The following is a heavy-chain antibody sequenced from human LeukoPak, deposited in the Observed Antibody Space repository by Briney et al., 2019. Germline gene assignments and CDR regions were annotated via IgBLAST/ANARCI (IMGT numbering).Heavy chain of an antibody. CDR2: IIPIFGTA. D-gene: IGHD3-22*01. J-gene: IGHJ4*02. CDR1: GGTFSSYA. Sequence: SVKVSCKASGGTFSSYAISWVRQAPGRGLEWMGRIIPIFGTANYAQKFQGRVTITTDESTSTAYMELSSLRSEDTAVYYCARHRANYYDSSGYFSPFDYWGQGTLVTVSS. V-gene: IGHV1-69*05. CDR3: ARHRANYYDSSGYFSPFDY.